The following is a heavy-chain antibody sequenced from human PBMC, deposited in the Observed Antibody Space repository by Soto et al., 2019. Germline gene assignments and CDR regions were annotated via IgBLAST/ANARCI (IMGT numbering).Heavy chain of an antibody. Sequence: PSETLSLTCGASGGTVASSHWWSWVRQSPGRGLEGIGSVYHTGDTNFNPSLQSRVTFSVDKSNNQFSLRLTSVTAADTAVYFCAREIVTAGGNNYFDPWGPGTLVTVSS. CDR2: VYHTGDT. J-gene: IGHJ5*02. V-gene: IGHV4-4*02. D-gene: IGHD2-21*02. CDR1: GGTVASSHW. CDR3: AREIVTAGGNNYFDP.